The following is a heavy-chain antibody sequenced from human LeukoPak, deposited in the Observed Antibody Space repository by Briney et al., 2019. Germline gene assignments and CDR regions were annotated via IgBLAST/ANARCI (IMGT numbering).Heavy chain of an antibody. D-gene: IGHD5-18*01. CDR2: IWYDGSNK. CDR1: GFTFSSYG. J-gene: IGHJ4*02. Sequence: PGGSLRLSCAASGFTFSSYGMHWVRQAPGKGLEWVAVIWYDGSNKYYADSVKGRFTISRDNSKNTLYLLMNSLRAEDTAVYYCARLPLTARRHFDFWGQGTQVTVSS. V-gene: IGHV3-33*01. CDR3: ARLPLTARRHFDF.